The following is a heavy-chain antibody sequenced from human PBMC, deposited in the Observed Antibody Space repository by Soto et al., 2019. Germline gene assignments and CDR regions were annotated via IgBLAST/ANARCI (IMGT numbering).Heavy chain of an antibody. CDR3: ARQREKTRYYYYGMDV. D-gene: IGHD1-26*01. CDR2: IYPGDSDT. J-gene: IGHJ6*02. V-gene: IGHV5-51*01. Sequence: RGESLKISCKGSGYSFTNYWIGWVRQMPGKGLEWMGFIYPGDSDTRYSPSFQGQVIISADKSITTAYLQWSSLKASDTAIYYCARQREKTRYYYYGMDVWGQGTTVTV. CDR1: GYSFTNYW.